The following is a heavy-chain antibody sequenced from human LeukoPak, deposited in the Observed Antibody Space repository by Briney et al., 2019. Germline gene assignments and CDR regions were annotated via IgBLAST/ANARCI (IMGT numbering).Heavy chain of an antibody. V-gene: IGHV3-30*18. D-gene: IGHD6-19*01. CDR2: ISYDGTNK. J-gene: IGHJ4*02. CDR3: AKGEGGDSGWYGDY. Sequence: GGSLRLSCAVSGFTFSSYGMHWVRQAPGKGLEWMAVISYDGTNKYYADSVKGRFTISRDNSKNTLFLQMNSLRAEDTAVYYCAKGEGGDSGWYGDYWGQGTLVTVSS. CDR1: GFTFSSYG.